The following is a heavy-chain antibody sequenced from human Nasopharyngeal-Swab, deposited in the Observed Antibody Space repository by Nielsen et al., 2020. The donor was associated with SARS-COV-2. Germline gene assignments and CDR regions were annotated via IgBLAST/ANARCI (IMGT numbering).Heavy chain of an antibody. D-gene: IGHD3-16*01. CDR3: AADLQGADAFDI. J-gene: IGHJ3*02. V-gene: IGHV1-58*01. CDR1: GGTFTTSA. CDR2: IVVGSGNT. Sequence: SVKVSCKASGGTFTTSAVQWVRQARGQRLEGRGWIVVGSGNTNYAPKFQERVTFTRDMSTSTAYMDLSSLRSEDTAVYYCAADLQGADAFDIWGQGTMVTVSS.